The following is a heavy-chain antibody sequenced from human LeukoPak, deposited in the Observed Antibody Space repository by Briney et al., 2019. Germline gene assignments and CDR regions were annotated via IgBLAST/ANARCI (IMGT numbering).Heavy chain of an antibody. CDR3: ARSYYDSSGYPQY. D-gene: IGHD3-22*01. CDR2: IWYDGSNK. CDR1: GFTFSSYG. J-gene: IGHJ4*02. Sequence: GRSLRLSCAASGFTFSSYGMHWVRQAPGKGLEWVAVIWYDGSNKYYADSVKGRFTISRDNSKNTLYRQMNSLRAEDTAVYYCARSYYDSSGYPQYWGQGTLVTVSS. V-gene: IGHV3-33*01.